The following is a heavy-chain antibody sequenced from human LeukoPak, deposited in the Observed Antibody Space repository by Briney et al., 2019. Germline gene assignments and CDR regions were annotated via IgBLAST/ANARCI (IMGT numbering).Heavy chain of an antibody. V-gene: IGHV4-59*08. Sequence: KPSENLSLTCTVSGGSISSYYWSWIRQPPGKGLEWIGYIYYSGSTNYNPSLKSRVTISVDTSKNQFSLKLSSVTAADTAVYYCARLGGYYDILTGYQGDYWGQGTLVTVSS. J-gene: IGHJ4*02. CDR1: GGSISSYY. CDR2: IYYSGST. CDR3: ARLGGYYDILTGYQGDY. D-gene: IGHD3-9*01.